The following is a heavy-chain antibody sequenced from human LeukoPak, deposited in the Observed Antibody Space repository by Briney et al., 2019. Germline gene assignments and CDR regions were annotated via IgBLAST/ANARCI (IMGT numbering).Heavy chain of an antibody. J-gene: IGHJ4*02. Sequence: SETLSLTCTVSRGSFSSSPYYWGWIRQPPGKGLEWIGSIFYPGSTYYNPSLKSRVTISVDTSGNQLSLKVSSVTAADTAVYYCARGKYIDSGSYNVFDYWGQGTLVSVSS. D-gene: IGHD3-10*01. CDR2: IFYPGST. CDR1: RGSFSSSPYY. V-gene: IGHV4-39*07. CDR3: ARGKYIDSGSYNVFDY.